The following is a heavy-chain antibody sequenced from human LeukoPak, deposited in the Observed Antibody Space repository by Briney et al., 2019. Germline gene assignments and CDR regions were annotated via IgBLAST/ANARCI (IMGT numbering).Heavy chain of an antibody. J-gene: IGHJ3*02. CDR1: GFTVSSNY. D-gene: IGHD6-19*01. CDR2: IYSGGST. Sequence: GGSLRLSCAASGFTVSSNYMSWVRQAPGKGLEWVSVIYSGGSTYYADSVKGRFTISRHNSKNTLYLQMNSLRAEDTAVYYCARSSIAVAGFDASDIWGQGTMVTVSS. CDR3: ARSSIAVAGFDASDI. V-gene: IGHV3-53*04.